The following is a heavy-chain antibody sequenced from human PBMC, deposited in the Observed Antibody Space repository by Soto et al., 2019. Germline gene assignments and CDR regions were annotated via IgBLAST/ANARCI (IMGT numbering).Heavy chain of an antibody. V-gene: IGHV3-23*01. D-gene: IGHD1-1*01. J-gene: IGHJ4*02. CDR1: GFTFSSYA. CDR2: ISGSGGST. CDR3: AKDRWGNWNPEIFDY. Sequence: GGSLRLSCAASGFTFSSYAMSWVRQAPGKGLEWVSAISGSGGSTYYADSVKGRFTISRDNSKNTLYLQMNSLRAEDTAVYYCAKDRWGNWNPEIFDYWGQGTLVTVSS.